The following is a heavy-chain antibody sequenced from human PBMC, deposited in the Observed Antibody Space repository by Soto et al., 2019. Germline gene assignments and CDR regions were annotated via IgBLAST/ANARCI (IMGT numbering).Heavy chain of an antibody. CDR3: AKKEEGYYGSGSYGLGPYYGMDV. D-gene: IGHD3-10*01. J-gene: IGHJ6*02. V-gene: IGHV3-23*01. Sequence: GGSLRLSCAASGFTFSSYAMSWVRQAPGKGLEWVSAISGSGGSTYYADSVKGRFTISRDNSKNTLYLQMNSLRAEDTAVYYCAKKEEGYYGSGSYGLGPYYGMDVWGQGTTVTVSS. CDR2: ISGSGGST. CDR1: GFTFSSYA.